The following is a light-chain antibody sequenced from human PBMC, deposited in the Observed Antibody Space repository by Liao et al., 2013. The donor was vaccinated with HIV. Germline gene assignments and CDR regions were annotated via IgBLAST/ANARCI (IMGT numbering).Light chain of an antibody. CDR1: KLGEKY. CDR3: YSAADNNWV. V-gene: IGLV3-1*01. CDR2: QDN. J-gene: IGLJ3*02. Sequence: SYELTQPPSVSVSPGQTASITCSGDKLGEKYACWYQQKPGQSPVLVIYQDNKRPSGIPERFSGSSSGTTVTLTISEAQVEDEAAYYCYSAADNNWVFGGGTKLTVL.